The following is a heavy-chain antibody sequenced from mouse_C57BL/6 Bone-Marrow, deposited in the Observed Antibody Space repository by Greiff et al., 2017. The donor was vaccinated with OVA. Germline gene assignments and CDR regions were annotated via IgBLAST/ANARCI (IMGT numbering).Heavy chain of an antibody. V-gene: IGHV1-15*01. J-gene: IGHJ1*03. CDR3: SANWDWYFDV. D-gene: IGHD4-1*01. CDR1: GYTFTDYE. CDR2: IDPETGGT. Sequence: VQLQESGAELVRPGASVTLSCKASGYTFTDYEMHWVKQTPVHGLEWIGAIDPETGGTAYNQKFKGKAILTADKSSSTAYMELLSLTSEDSAVYYCSANWDWYFDVWGTGTTVTVSS.